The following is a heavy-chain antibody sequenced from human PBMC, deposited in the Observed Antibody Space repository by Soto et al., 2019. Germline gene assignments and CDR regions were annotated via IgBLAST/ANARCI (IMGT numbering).Heavy chain of an antibody. V-gene: IGHV3-33*01. CDR2: IWYDGSNK. Sequence: GGSLRLSCAASGFTFSSYGMHWVRQAPGKGLEWVAVIWYDGSNKYYADSVKGRFTISRDNSKNTLYLQMNSLRVEDTAVYYCARRTTTVTHYYYYMDVWGKGTTVTVSS. CDR1: GFTFSSYG. D-gene: IGHD4-17*01. CDR3: ARRTTTVTHYYYYMDV. J-gene: IGHJ6*03.